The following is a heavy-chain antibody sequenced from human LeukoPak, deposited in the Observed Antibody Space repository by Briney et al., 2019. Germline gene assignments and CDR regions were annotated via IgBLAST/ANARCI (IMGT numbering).Heavy chain of an antibody. CDR3: ARDLISLRGHYYMDV. CDR2: ISSRSSTI. Sequence: PGGSLRLSCAASGFTFSSYSMNWVRQAPGKGLEWVSYISSRSSTIYYADSVKGRFTISRDNAKNSLYLQMNSLRVEDTAVYYCARDLISLRGHYYMDVWGKGTTVTVSS. CDR1: GFTFSSYS. V-gene: IGHV3-48*01. J-gene: IGHJ6*03. D-gene: IGHD3-10*01.